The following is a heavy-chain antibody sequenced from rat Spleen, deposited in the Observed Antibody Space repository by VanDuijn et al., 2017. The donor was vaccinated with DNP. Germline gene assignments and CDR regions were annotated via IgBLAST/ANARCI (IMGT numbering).Heavy chain of an antibody. CDR1: GFSLTDYS. D-gene: IGHD1-11*01. V-gene: IGHV2-19*01. J-gene: IGHJ4*01. CDR2: IRSGGST. Sequence: QVQLKESGPGMVQPSQTLSLTCTVSGFSLTDYSVHWVRQPPGKGLEWMGRIRSGGSTDYNSTLKSRLRVSRDTSKSQVFLKMNSLQTEDTAVYFCSRGGGAMDAWGQGASVTVSS. CDR3: SRGGGAMDA.